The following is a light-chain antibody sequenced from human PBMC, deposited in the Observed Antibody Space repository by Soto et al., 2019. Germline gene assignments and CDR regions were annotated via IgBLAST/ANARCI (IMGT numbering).Light chain of an antibody. CDR2: GTS. CDR1: QSVTSN. J-gene: IGKJ2*01. CDR3: QQYYNWPYT. Sequence: EIVMTQSPATLSVSPGEGATLSCRASQSVTSNLAWYQQQPGQAPRLLIYGTSTRATGIPARLSGSGSGTVFTLTISSLQSEDFAVYYCQQYYNWPYTFGQGTKLEIK. V-gene: IGKV3-15*01.